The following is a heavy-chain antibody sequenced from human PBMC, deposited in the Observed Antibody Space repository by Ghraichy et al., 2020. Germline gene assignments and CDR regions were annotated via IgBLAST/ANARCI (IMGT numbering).Heavy chain of an antibody. V-gene: IGHV3-23*01. Sequence: GGSLRLSCAASGFTFSSYAMSWVRQAPGKGLEWVSAISGSGGSTYYADSVKGRFTISRDNSKNTLYLQMNSLRAEDTAVYYCAKDSGIELLAAGHEYFQHWGQGTLVTVSS. CDR1: GFTFSSYA. D-gene: IGHD6-13*01. J-gene: IGHJ1*01. CDR2: ISGSGGST. CDR3: AKDSGIELLAAGHEYFQH.